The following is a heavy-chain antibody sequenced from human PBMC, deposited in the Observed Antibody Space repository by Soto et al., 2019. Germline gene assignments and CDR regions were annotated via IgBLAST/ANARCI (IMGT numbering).Heavy chain of an antibody. V-gene: IGHV3-23*01. J-gene: IGHJ3*02. CDR2: ISGSGGST. Sequence: GGSLRLSCAASGFTFSSYAMSWVRQAPGKGLEWVSAISGSGGSTYYADSVKGRFTISRDNSKNTLYLQMNSLRAEDTAVYYCANVVVVVAANPLGAFDIWGQGTMVTVSS. CDR1: GFTFSSYA. CDR3: ANVVVVVAANPLGAFDI. D-gene: IGHD2-15*01.